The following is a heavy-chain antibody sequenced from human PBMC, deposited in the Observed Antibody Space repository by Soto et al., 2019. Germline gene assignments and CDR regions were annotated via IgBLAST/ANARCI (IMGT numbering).Heavy chain of an antibody. J-gene: IGHJ6*03. V-gene: IGHV1-3*01. CDR2: INAGNGNT. CDR3: ATKGGYDYYYYYYMDV. D-gene: IGHD5-12*01. Sequence: GASVKVSCKASGYTFTSYAMHWVRQAPGQRLEWMGWINAGNGNTKYSQKFQGRVTITRDTSASTAYMELSSLRSEDTAVYYCATKGGYDYYYYYYMDVWGKGTTVTVSS. CDR1: GYTFTSYA.